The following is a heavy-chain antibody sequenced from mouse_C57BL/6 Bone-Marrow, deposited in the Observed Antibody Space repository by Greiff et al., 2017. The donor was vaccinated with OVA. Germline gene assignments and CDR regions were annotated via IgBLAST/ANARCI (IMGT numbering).Heavy chain of an antibody. CDR3: ARGGDY. J-gene: IGHJ4*01. Sequence: QVHVKQPGAELVKPGASVKLSCKASGYTFTSYWMQWVKQRPGQGLEWIGEIDPSDSYTNYNQKFKGKATLTVDTSSSTAYMQLSSLTSEDSAVYYCARGGDYWGQGTSVTVSS. CDR1: GYTFTSYW. CDR2: IDPSDSYT. V-gene: IGHV1-50*01.